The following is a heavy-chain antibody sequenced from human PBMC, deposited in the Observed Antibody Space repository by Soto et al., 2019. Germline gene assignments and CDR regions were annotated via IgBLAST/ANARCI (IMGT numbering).Heavy chain of an antibody. Sequence: SETLSLTCSVSGGSTSDKSYFWGWVRQSPGKGLEWIGSMYYSGSSYYNPSLKSRVAISVDTSRNQFSLKLRSVTAADTAVYFCARQRLLRLKPDFDIWGQGTLFTVSS. D-gene: IGHD2-21*02. J-gene: IGHJ4*02. CDR2: MYYSGSS. V-gene: IGHV4-39*01. CDR1: GGSTSDKSYF. CDR3: ARQRLLRLKPDFDI.